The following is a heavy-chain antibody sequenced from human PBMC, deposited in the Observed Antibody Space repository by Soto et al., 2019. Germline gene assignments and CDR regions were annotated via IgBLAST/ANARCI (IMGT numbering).Heavy chain of an antibody. CDR1: GFTFTNYG. V-gene: IGHV3-48*02. CDR2: ISGSTTTM. CDR3: ARGGAARPDY. D-gene: IGHD6-6*01. J-gene: IGHJ4*02. Sequence: VQLVESGGALVQPGGSLRLSCAASGFTFTNYGVNWVRQAPGKGLEWVSYISGSTTTMYYADSVKGRFTISRDNAKNSVYLQMNSLRDEDTAVYYCARGGAARPDYWGRGTLVTVSS.